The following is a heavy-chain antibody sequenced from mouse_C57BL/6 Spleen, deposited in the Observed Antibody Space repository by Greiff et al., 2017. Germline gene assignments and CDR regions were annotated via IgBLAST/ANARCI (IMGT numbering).Heavy chain of an antibody. CDR1: GYTFTDYN. D-gene: IGHD2-2*01. V-gene: IGHV1-22*01. J-gene: IGHJ4*01. CDR3: ARYGYDIYYYAMDY. CDR2: INPNNGGN. Sequence: EVQLQQSGPELVKPGASVKMSCKASGYTFTDYNMHWVKQSHGKSLEWIGYINPNNGGNSYNQKFKGKATLTVNKSSSTAYMEHRSLTSEDSAVYYCARYGYDIYYYAMDYWGQGTSVTVSS.